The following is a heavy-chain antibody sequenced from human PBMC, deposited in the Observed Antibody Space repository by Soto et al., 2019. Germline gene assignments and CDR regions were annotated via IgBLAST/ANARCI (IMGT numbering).Heavy chain of an antibody. V-gene: IGHV3-30*18. CDR1: GFTFRSYA. CDR3: AKGGRTPPPYDYYGMDV. CDR2: ISYDGSDK. Sequence: QVQLVESGGGVVQPGRSLRLSCAASGFTFRSYAMHWVRQAPGKGLEWVTVISYDGSDKYYADSVKGRFTISRDNSKNSLYLQRHGLRPEETAAYYCAKGGRTPPPYDYYGMDVWGQGTTVTVSS. J-gene: IGHJ6*02. D-gene: IGHD3-16*01.